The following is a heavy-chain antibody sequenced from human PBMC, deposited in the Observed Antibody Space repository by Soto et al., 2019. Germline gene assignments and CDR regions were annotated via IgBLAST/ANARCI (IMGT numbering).Heavy chain of an antibody. D-gene: IGHD1-20*01. V-gene: IGHV2-70*13. J-gene: IGHJ6*02. CDR2: IERDDDDK. CDR1: GFSLTSPGMC. CDR3: ARSIRGPRRFNGMDV. Sequence: SGPALVNPTETLTLTCTFSGFSLTSPGMCVSWIRQPPGKALEWLALIERDDDDKYYSTSLKTRLTISKDTRKNQVVLTMANMDPADTGTYYCARSIRGPRRFNGMDVWGQGTTVTVSS.